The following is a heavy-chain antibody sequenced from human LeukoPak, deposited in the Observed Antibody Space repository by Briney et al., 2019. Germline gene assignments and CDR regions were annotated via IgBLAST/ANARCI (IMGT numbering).Heavy chain of an antibody. CDR2: ISPRFGAA. V-gene: IGHV1-69*13. CDR1: GCTFNRYA. CDR3: EREVVTRAFDI. D-gene: IGHD4-23*01. J-gene: IGHJ3*02. Sequence: GASVQVSCTASGCTFNRYAISLVRQAPGQGLECKGRISPRFGAAHYAQKCQGRVTITPDESTRTAYMERSSLRSEDTDVYYCEREVVTRAFDIWGQGTMVTVSS.